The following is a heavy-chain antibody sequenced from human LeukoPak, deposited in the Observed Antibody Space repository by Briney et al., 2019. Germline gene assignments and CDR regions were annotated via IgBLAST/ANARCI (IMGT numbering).Heavy chain of an antibody. V-gene: IGHV1-2*02. J-gene: IGHJ6*03. CDR2: INPNSGGT. CDR3: ARSIIAARPSYYYYYMDV. Sequence: GASVKVSCKASGYTFTSYYMHWVRQAPGQGLEWMGWINPNSGGTNYAQKFQGRVTMTRDTSISTAYMELSRLRSDDTAVYYCARSIIAARPSYYYYYMDVWGKGTTVTVSS. D-gene: IGHD6-6*01. CDR1: GYTFTSYY.